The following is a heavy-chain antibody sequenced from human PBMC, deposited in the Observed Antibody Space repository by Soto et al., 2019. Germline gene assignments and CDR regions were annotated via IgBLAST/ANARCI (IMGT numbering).Heavy chain of an antibody. V-gene: IGHV3-21*01. D-gene: IGHD6-6*01. CDR3: ARARQLAFNWFDP. Sequence: GGSLRLSCAASGFTFSSYSMNWVRQAPGKGLEWVSSISSSSYIYYADSVKGRFTISRDNAKNSLYLQMNSLRAEDTAVYYCARARQLAFNWFDPWGQGTLVTVSS. CDR1: GFTFSSYS. J-gene: IGHJ5*02. CDR2: ISSSSYI.